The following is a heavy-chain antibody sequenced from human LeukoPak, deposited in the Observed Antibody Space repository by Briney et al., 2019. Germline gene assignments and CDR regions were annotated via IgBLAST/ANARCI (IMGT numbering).Heavy chain of an antibody. CDR3: AKVGEYQLLLYAFDM. D-gene: IGHD2-2*01. CDR1: GFTFSSYG. V-gene: IGHV3-23*01. Sequence: GGSLRLSCAASGFTFSSYGMSWVRQAPGKGLEWVSAISGSGGSTYYADSVRGRFTISRDNSKNTLYLQMNSLRAEDTAVYYCAKVGEYQLLLYAFDMWGQGTMVTVSS. CDR2: ISGSGGST. J-gene: IGHJ3*02.